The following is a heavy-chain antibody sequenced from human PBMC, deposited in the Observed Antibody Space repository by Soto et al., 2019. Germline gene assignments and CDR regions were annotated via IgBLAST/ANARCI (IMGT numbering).Heavy chain of an antibody. Sequence: PGGSLRRSCAASGFTFSSYSMNWVRQAPGQGLEWVSSISSSSSYIYYADSVRGRFTIARDNAKNSLYLQMNSVRAEDTAVYYCARALTHLAFMDIVATAFDYWGQGTLVTVS. CDR2: ISSSSSYI. CDR1: GFTFSSYS. J-gene: IGHJ4*02. CDR3: ARALTHLAFMDIVATAFDY. D-gene: IGHD5-12*01. V-gene: IGHV3-21*01.